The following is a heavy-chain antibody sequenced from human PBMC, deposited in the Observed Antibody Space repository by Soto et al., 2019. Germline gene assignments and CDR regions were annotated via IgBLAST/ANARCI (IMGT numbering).Heavy chain of an antibody. CDR1: GGTFSTSG. V-gene: IGHV1-69*06. Sequence: ASVKVSCKASGGTFSTSGISWVRQAPGQGLEWVGGIIPIFITPNYTQKFQGRVTITAEKSTSKAYTELSGLRFQGKAVYYRSKMSGDKYPGVRGWGRVCHYYYGMGVRGQGPTGTPSS. CDR3: SKMSGDKYPGVRGWGRVCHYYYGMGV. J-gene: IGHJ6*02. D-gene: IGHD3-10*01. CDR2: IIPIFITP.